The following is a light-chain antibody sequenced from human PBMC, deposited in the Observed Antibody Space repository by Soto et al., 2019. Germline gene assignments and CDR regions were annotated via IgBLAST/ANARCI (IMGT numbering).Light chain of an antibody. J-gene: IGLJ2*01. Sequence: QSALIQPASVSGSPGQSITISCTGTYSDVGGYNYVSWYQQHPGKAPKLMIYDVSDRPSGVSNRFSGSKSGNTASLTISGLQAEDEADYHCSSYTGSSARVVFGGGTKLTVL. V-gene: IGLV2-14*03. CDR3: SSYTGSSARVV. CDR1: YSDVGGYNY. CDR2: DVS.